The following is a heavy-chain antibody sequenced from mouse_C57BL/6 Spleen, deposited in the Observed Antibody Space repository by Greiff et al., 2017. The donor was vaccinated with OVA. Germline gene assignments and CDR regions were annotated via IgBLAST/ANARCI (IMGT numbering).Heavy chain of an antibody. CDR2: ISNLAYSI. CDR3: ARQGFYYGSSMDY. J-gene: IGHJ4*01. D-gene: IGHD1-1*01. V-gene: IGHV5-15*01. CDR1: GFTFSDYG. Sequence: EVKLMESGGGLVQPGGSLKLSCAASGFTFSDYGMAWVRQAPRKGPEWVAFISNLAYSIYYADTVTGRFTISRENAKNTLYLEMSSLRSEDTAMYYCARQGFYYGSSMDYWGQGTSVTVSS.